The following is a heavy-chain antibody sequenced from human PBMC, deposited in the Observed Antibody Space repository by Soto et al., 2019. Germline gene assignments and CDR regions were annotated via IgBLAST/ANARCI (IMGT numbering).Heavy chain of an antibody. D-gene: IGHD3-10*01. J-gene: IGHJ6*04. CDR1: GFTLSGRS. CDR3: ARGWFGPDV. CDR2: IDNAGTDS. Sequence: EVQLVESGGGLVQPGGSLRLSCAASGFTLSGRSMHWVRQAPGKGLVWVSGIDNAGTDSTYADSVKGRFTSSRGNAKNMLYLQMNSLMVEDTAVYYCARGWFGPDVWGKGTTVTVSP. V-gene: IGHV3-74*01.